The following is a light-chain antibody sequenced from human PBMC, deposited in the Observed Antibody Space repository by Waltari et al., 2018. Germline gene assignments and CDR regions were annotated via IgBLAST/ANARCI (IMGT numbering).Light chain of an antibody. Sequence: DIQMTQSPSSLSASVGDRVTITCRASQSLGSYLNWYQQKPGKVPKLLIFAASSLQSGVPSRFSGSGSGTDFTLTIRSLTSEDFATYYCQQSFSVPWTFGQGTKVEIK. CDR2: AAS. CDR3: QQSFSVPWT. V-gene: IGKV1-39*01. J-gene: IGKJ1*01. CDR1: QSLGSY.